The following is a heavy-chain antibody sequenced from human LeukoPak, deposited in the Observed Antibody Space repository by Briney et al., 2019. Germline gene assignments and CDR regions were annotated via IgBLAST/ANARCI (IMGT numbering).Heavy chain of an antibody. V-gene: IGHV1-8*03. Sequence: ASVKVSCKASGYTFTSYDINWVRQATGQGPEWMGWMTPNSGITGYAQKFQGRVTITRNTSITTAYMELSSLRSEDTAVYYCARGRDGYNFGYLDLWGRGTLVTVSS. CDR2: MTPNSGIT. CDR3: ARGRDGYNFGYLDL. D-gene: IGHD5-24*01. CDR1: GYTFTSYD. J-gene: IGHJ2*01.